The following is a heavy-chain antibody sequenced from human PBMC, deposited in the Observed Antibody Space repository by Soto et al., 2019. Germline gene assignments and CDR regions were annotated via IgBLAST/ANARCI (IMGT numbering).Heavy chain of an antibody. J-gene: IGHJ5*02. V-gene: IGHV1-69*13. CDR3: ARLIRIAVAGTRLAFDP. CDR1: GCTFSSYA. CDR2: IIPIFGTA. Sequence: FPVKVSCKGSGCTFSSYAISWVRQAHGQGLEWMGGIIPIFGTANYAQKFQGRVTITADESTSTAYRELSSLRSEDTAVYYCARLIRIAVAGTRLAFDPWGQGTLVTVSS. D-gene: IGHD6-19*01.